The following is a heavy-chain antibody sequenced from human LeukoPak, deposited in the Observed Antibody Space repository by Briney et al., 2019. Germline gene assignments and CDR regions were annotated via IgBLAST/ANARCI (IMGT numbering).Heavy chain of an antibody. Sequence: GGSLRLSCAASGFTFSSYSMNWVRQAPGKGLEWVSSISSSSSYIYYADSVKGRFTISRDNAKNSLYLQMNSLRAEDTAVYYCARAEYYYDSGGYTFFDYWGQGTLVTVSS. CDR3: ARAEYYYDSGGYTFFDY. CDR2: ISSSSSYI. J-gene: IGHJ4*02. CDR1: GFTFSSYS. D-gene: IGHD3-22*01. V-gene: IGHV3-21*01.